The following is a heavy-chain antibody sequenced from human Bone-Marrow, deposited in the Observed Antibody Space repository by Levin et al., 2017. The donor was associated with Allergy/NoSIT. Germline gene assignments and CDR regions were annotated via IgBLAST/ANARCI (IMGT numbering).Heavy chain of an antibody. CDR3: AKDRLGCFWNAQPLDS. CDR2: ISGSGHKT. Sequence: PGESLKISCGASGFSFNDFGLTWVRQAPGKGLEWVAGISGSGHKTYYAESVRGRFTISRDESKSMVYLQMASLRAGDPAVYYCAKDRLGCFWNAQPLDSWGQGTLVAVSS. D-gene: IGHD1-1*01. V-gene: IGHV3-23*01. J-gene: IGHJ4*02. CDR1: GFSFNDFG.